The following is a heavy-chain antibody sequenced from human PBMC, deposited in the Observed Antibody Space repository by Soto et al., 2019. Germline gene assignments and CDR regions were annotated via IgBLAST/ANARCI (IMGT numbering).Heavy chain of an antibody. CDR2: ISSNGGST. Sequence: EVQLVESGEGLVQPGGSLRLSCAASGFTFSSYAMHWVRQAPGKGLEYVSAISSNGGSTYYADSVKGRFTISRDNSKNTLYLQMGSLRAEDMAVYYCARGGPIFGVVAMPGDYFDYWGQGTLVTVSS. D-gene: IGHD3-3*01. J-gene: IGHJ4*02. CDR1: GFTFSSYA. V-gene: IGHV3-64*02. CDR3: ARGGPIFGVVAMPGDYFDY.